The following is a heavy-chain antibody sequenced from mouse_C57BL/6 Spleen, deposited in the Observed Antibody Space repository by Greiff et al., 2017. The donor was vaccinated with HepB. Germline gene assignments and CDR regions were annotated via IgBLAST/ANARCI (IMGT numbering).Heavy chain of an antibody. V-gene: IGHV1-82*01. Sequence: QVQLKESGPELVKPVASVKISCKASGYAFSSSWMNWVKQRPGKGLEWIGRIYPGDGDTNYNGKFKGKATLTADKSSSTAYMQLSSLTSEDSAVYFCARCPYGSSWYFDVWGTGTTVTVSS. D-gene: IGHD1-1*01. CDR3: ARCPYGSSWYFDV. CDR2: IYPGDGDT. CDR1: GYAFSSSW. J-gene: IGHJ1*03.